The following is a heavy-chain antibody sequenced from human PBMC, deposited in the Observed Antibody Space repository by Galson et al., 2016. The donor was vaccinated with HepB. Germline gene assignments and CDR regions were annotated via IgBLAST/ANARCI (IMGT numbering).Heavy chain of an antibody. CDR2: ISPNNGGT. J-gene: IGHJ6*02. CDR3: ARSRLDNDHWGDTNVGQYDYYGIDV. CDR1: GDTFSDSN. Sequence: SVKVSCKASGDTFSDSNINWVRQAPGQGLEWMGWISPNNGGTNYAQTFQGRVTMTRDTSITTVYMELNRLTFDDTAIYYCARSRLDNDHWGDTNVGQYDYYGIDVWGQGTTVTVSS. V-gene: IGHV1-2*02. D-gene: IGHD5-12*01.